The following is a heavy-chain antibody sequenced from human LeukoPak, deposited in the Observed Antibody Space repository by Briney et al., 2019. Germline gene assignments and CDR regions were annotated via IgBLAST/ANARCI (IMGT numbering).Heavy chain of an antibody. CDR2: IKEDGSQK. CDR1: GFTLSSYW. V-gene: IGHV3-7*01. CDR3: SRLYCGSTNCGSFDY. Sequence: PGGSLRLSCAASGFTLSSYWMNWVRRAPGKGLEWVANIKEDGSQKNYVNSVKGRFTISRDNAQNSVYLQMNSLRADDTAVYYCSRLYCGSTNCGSFDYWGQGTLVTVSS. J-gene: IGHJ4*02. D-gene: IGHD2-2*01.